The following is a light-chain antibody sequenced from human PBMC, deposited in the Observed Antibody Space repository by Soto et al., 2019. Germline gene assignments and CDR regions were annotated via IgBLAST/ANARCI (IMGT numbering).Light chain of an antibody. J-gene: IGKJ1*01. CDR1: QGISSY. CDR2: AAS. V-gene: IGKV1D-8*01. Sequence: ICMTQSPALLSASTVYRVTIRFLMSQGISSYLALYQQKPGKAPELLIYAASTLQSGVPSRFSGSGSGTDFTLTISCLQSEDFATYYCQQYYSFPRTFGQGTKVDIK. CDR3: QQYYSFPRT.